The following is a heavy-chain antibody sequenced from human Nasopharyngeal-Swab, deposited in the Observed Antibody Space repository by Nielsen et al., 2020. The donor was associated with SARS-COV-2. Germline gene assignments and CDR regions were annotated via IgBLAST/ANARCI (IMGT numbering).Heavy chain of an antibody. CDR3: ARALRWGAFDI. D-gene: IGHD4-23*01. V-gene: IGHV3-21*01. CDR2: ISSSSSYI. CDR1: GFTFSSYS. Sequence: GESLKISCAASGFTFSSYSMNWVRQAPGKGLEWVSSISSSSSYIYYADSVKGRFTISRDNAKNSLYLQMNSLIAEDTAVYYCARALRWGAFDIWGQGTMVTVSS. J-gene: IGHJ3*02.